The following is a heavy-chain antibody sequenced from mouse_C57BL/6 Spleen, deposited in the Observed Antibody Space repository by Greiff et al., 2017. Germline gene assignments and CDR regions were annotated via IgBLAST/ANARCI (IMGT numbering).Heavy chain of an antibody. CDR1: GFTFSSYA. V-gene: IGHV5-4*03. CDR2: ISDGGIYT. Sequence: EVMLVESGGGLVKPGGSLKLSCAASGFTFSSYAMSWVRQTPEKRLEWVATISDGGIYTYYPDNVKGRFTISRDNAKNNLYLQMSHLKSEDTAMYYCARGEDGNRFDDWGQGTTLTVSS. D-gene: IGHD1-1*01. J-gene: IGHJ2*01. CDR3: ARGEDGNRFDD.